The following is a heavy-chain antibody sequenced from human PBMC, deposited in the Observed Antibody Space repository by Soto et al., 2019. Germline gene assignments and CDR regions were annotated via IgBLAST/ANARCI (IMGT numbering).Heavy chain of an antibody. J-gene: IGHJ4*02. D-gene: IGHD6-6*01. V-gene: IGHV3-7*01. CDR1: GFTFSDYW. CDR3: ARGLSHLAARAEGVYFDY. CDR2: INQDGSGK. Sequence: EVQLVESGGGLVQPGGSLRLSCAASGFTFSDYWMSWVRQLPGKGLEWVANINQDGSGKFHVDSVNGRFTISRDNAKNSLYLQVIGLRAVDTAVYYCARGLSHLAARAEGVYFDYWGQGILVTVSS.